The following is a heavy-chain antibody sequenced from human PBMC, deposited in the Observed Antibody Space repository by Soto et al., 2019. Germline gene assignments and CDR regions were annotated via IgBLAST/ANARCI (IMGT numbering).Heavy chain of an antibody. J-gene: IGHJ4*02. CDR2: ISSRSNYI. CDR3: ARLWFGESTFDY. CDR1: GFTFSSYS. V-gene: IGHV3-21*01. Sequence: GGSLRLSCAASGFTFSSYSMNWVRQAPGKGLEWVSSISSRSNYIKYADSVKGRFTISRDKAKNSLYLQMNSLRAEDTAVYYCARLWFGESTFDYWGQGTLVTVSS. D-gene: IGHD3-10*01.